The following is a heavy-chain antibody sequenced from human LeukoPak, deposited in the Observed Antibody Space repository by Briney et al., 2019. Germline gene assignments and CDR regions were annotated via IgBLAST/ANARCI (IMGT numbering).Heavy chain of an antibody. CDR1: GGSFSGYY. J-gene: IGHJ3*02. Sequence: SETLSLTCAVYGGSFSGYYWSWIRQPPGKGLEWIGEINHSGSTNYNPSLKSRVTISVDTSKNQFSLKLSSVTAADTAVYYCARRYYYGSGRRNAFDIWGQGTMVTVSS. CDR3: ARRYYYGSGRRNAFDI. V-gene: IGHV4-34*01. CDR2: INHSGST. D-gene: IGHD3-10*01.